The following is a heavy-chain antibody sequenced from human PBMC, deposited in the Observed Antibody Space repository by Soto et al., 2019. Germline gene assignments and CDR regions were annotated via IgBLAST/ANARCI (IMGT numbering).Heavy chain of an antibody. CDR1: GADINTYS. D-gene: IGHD6-19*01. CDR3: ARDRQAGYNFYYGMDV. J-gene: IGHJ6*02. CDR2: IYTSASI. V-gene: IGHV4-4*07. Sequence: SETLSLTCSVSGADINTYSWTWIRQPAGKGLEWIGRIYTSASINYNPSLKGRVTLSVDTSTNQVSLRLASVTAADTAIYYCARDRQAGYNFYYGMDVWGQGTTVTVSS.